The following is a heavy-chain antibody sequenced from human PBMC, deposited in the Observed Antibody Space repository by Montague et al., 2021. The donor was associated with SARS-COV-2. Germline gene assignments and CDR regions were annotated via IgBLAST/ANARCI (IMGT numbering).Heavy chain of an antibody. CDR1: GGSFSTYS. J-gene: IGHJ6*03. CDR2: IHHGRGT. CDR3: ARLGDGVVPSPILGVGPYYSYYYMDV. Sequence: SETLSLTCAVHGGSFSTYSWNWIRQPPGKGLEWIGEIHHGRGTNYNPSLKSRVTISADTSKNQFSPKLTSVAAADTAVYYCARLGDGVVPSPILGVGPYYSYYYMDVWGKGTTVTVSS. V-gene: IGHV4-34*01. D-gene: IGHD3-10*01.